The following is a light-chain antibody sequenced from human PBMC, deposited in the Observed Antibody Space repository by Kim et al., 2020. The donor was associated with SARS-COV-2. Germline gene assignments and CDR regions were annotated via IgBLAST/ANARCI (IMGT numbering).Light chain of an antibody. Sequence: GQKVTISCSGSSSNIGNNYVSWYQQLPGTAPKLRIYDNNKRPSGIPDRFSGSKSGTSATLGITGLQTGDEADYYCGTWDSSLSVVVFGGGTQLTVL. J-gene: IGLJ2*01. V-gene: IGLV1-51*01. CDR1: SSNIGNNY. CDR2: DNN. CDR3: GTWDSSLSVVV.